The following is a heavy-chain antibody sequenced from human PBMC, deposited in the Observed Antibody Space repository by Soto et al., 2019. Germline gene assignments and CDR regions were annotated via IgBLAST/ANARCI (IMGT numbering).Heavy chain of an antibody. J-gene: IGHJ4*02. V-gene: IGHV3-30*18. CDR3: AKDRGWSSADLDY. CDR2: ISYDGSNK. D-gene: IGHD6-19*01. CDR1: GFTFSSFG. Sequence: GGFLRLSCAASGFTFSSFGMHWVRQAPGKGLEWVAPISYDGSNKYYADSVKGRFTISRDKSKNTLYLQMNSLRAEDTAVYYCAKDRGWSSADLDYWGQGTLVTVSS.